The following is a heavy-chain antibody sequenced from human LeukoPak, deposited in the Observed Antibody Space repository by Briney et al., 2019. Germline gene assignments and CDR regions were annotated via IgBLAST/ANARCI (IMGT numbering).Heavy chain of an antibody. D-gene: IGHD2-15*01. CDR3: ARVTSGGPDY. J-gene: IGHJ4*02. CDR1: GGTFSSYA. V-gene: IGHV1-69*04. Sequence: GASVKVSCKASGGTFSSYAISWVRQAPGQGLEWMGRIIPILGIANYAQKFQGRVTITADKSTSTAYTELSSLRSEDTAVYYCARVTSGGPDYWGQGTLVTVSS. CDR2: IIPILGIA.